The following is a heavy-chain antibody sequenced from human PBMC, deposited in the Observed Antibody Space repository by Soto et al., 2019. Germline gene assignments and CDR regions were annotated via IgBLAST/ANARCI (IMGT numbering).Heavy chain of an antibody. Sequence: SETLSLTCTVSGVSISSGGYYWSWIRQHPGKGLEWIGYIYYSGSTYYNPSLKSRVTISVDTSRNQFSLKLSSVTAADTAVYYCASRYSVYANRFDYWGQGTLVTVSS. V-gene: IGHV4-31*03. CDR2: IYYSGST. D-gene: IGHD5-12*01. J-gene: IGHJ4*02. CDR3: ASRYSVYANRFDY. CDR1: GVSISSGGYY.